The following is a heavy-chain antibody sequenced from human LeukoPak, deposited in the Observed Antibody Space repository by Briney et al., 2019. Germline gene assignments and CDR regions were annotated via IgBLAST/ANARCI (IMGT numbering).Heavy chain of an antibody. D-gene: IGHD3-10*01. Sequence: GGSLRLSCAASGFTFSSYWMSWVRQAPGKGLEWVANIKQDGSEKYYVDSVKGRFTISRDNAKNSLYLQMNSLRAEDTAVYYCARGAPTGVRGTYYYYGMDVWGQGTTVTVSS. J-gene: IGHJ6*02. CDR1: GFTFSSYW. CDR3: ARGAPTGVRGTYYYYGMDV. CDR2: IKQDGSEK. V-gene: IGHV3-7*01.